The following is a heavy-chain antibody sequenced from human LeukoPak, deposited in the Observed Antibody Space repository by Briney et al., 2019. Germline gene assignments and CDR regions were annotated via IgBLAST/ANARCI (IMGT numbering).Heavy chain of an antibody. J-gene: IGHJ4*02. CDR3: ARPHRYCRGVSCWVADF. D-gene: IGHD2-15*01. V-gene: IGHV3-23*01. CDR2: ISDTGGAT. CDR1: GFTFSSYG. Sequence: PGGSLRLSCAASGFTFSSYGMHWVRQAPGKGLEWVSGISDTGGATYYADSVKGRFTTSRDHSKSTLYLQINSLRAEDTAVYFCARPHRYCRGVSCWVADFWGQGTLVTVSS.